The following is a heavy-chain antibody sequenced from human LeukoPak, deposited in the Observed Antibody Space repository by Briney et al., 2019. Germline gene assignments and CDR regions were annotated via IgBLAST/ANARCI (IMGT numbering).Heavy chain of an antibody. D-gene: IGHD2-15*01. CDR1: GYTFTDYY. CDR2: VDPEDGET. Sequence: GATVKISCKVSGYTFTDYYMHWVQQAPGKGLEWMGLVDPEDGETIYAEKFQGRVTITADTSTDTAHMELSSLRSEDTPVYYCETIEYCSGGSCPDWGQGTVVTVSS. CDR3: ETIEYCSGGSCPD. V-gene: IGHV1-69-2*01. J-gene: IGHJ4*02.